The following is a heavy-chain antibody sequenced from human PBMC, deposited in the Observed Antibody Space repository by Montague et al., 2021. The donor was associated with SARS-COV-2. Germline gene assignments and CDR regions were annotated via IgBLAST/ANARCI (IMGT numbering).Heavy chain of an antibody. Sequence: SETLSLTCTVSGGSISSYYWSWIRQPPGKGLEWIGYIYYSGSTNYNTSLKSRVTISVDTSKNQFSPRLSSVTAADTAVYYCARDLPPSRPRDPVWGQGTLVTVSS. J-gene: IGHJ4*02. CDR2: IYYSGST. CDR1: GGSISSYY. D-gene: IGHD2/OR15-2a*01. CDR3: ARDLPPSRPRDPV. V-gene: IGHV4-59*01.